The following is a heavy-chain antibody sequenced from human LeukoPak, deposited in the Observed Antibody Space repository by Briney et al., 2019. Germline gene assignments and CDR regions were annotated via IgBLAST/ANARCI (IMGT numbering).Heavy chain of an antibody. Sequence: GGSLRLSCAASGFTVSSNYMSWVRQAPGKGLEWVSVICSGVSTYYADSVKGRFTISRDNSKNTLYLQMNSLRAEDTALYYCARDRRYYDSSGYYFHWYFDLWGRGTLVTVSS. J-gene: IGHJ2*01. CDR2: ICSGVST. CDR1: GFTVSSNY. CDR3: ARDRRYYDSSGYYFHWYFDL. V-gene: IGHV3-53*01. D-gene: IGHD3-22*01.